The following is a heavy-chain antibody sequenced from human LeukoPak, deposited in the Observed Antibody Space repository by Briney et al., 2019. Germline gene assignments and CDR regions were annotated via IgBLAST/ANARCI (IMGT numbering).Heavy chain of an antibody. J-gene: IGHJ4*02. D-gene: IGHD2/OR15-2a*01. CDR3: ARDFSPSMFDY. CDR1: GFTFSNYW. V-gene: IGHV3-74*01. Sequence: PGGSLGLSCAASGFTFSNYWMHWVRQVPGKGLVWVSRISTDGSTTGYADSVKGRFTISRDNAKNTLYLQMKSLRDEDTAVYYCARDFSPSMFDYWGQGTLVTVPS. CDR2: ISTDGSTT.